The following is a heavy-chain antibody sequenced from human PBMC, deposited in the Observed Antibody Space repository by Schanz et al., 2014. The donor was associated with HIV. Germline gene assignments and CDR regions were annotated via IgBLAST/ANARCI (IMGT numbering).Heavy chain of an antibody. D-gene: IGHD1-7*01. J-gene: IGHJ4*02. CDR3: ATGGTMGYFES. Sequence: VQLVQSGAEVKEPGASVKVSCKASGYTFIDYYVHWVRQAPGQGLEWMGWINPNSGGTNYAQKFQGRVTLTRDTSISTAYMELRRLRSDDTAVYFCATGGTMGYFESWGQGTLVTVSS. CDR2: INPNSGGT. V-gene: IGHV1-2*02. CDR1: GYTFIDYY.